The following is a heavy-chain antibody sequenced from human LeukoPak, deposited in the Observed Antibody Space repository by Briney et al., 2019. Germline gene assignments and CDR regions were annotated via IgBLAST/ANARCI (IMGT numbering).Heavy chain of an antibody. CDR2: ISAYNGNT. CDR3: ARAAITMVRGVIIKTFDY. D-gene: IGHD3-10*01. Sequence: GASVKVSCKASGYTFTSYGISWVRQAPGQGLEWMGWISAYNGNTNYAQKLQGRVTMTTDTSTSTAYMELRSLRSDDTAVYYCARAAITMVRGVIIKTFDYWGQGTLVTVSS. J-gene: IGHJ4*02. V-gene: IGHV1-18*01. CDR1: GYTFTSYG.